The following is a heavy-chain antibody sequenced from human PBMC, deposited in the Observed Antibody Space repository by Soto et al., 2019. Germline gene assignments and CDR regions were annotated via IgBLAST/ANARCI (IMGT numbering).Heavy chain of an antibody. D-gene: IGHD6-19*01. J-gene: IGHJ6*02. Sequence: EMQLVESGGGLVQSGGSLRLSCVASGFSFNSYWMSWVRQAPGKGLEWVANIKQSGTEKVYADSVKGRFTISRDNGKHSVFLEMNSLRAEDTAVYFCAREKWLQFYFYYGLDVWGQGTTVTVSS. CDR1: GFSFNSYW. V-gene: IGHV3-7*01. CDR2: IKQSGTEK. CDR3: AREKWLQFYFYYGLDV.